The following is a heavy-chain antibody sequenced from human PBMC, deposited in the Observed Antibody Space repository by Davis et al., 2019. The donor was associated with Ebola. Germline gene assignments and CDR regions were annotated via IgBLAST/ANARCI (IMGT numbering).Heavy chain of an antibody. D-gene: IGHD3-22*01. CDR1: GFTFSSYG. CDR2: IWYDGSNK. V-gene: IGHV3-33*01. CDR3: ASSASLVVVAPFDS. J-gene: IGHJ4*02. Sequence: GGSLRLSCAASGFTFSSYGMHWVRQAPGKGLEWVAVIWYDGSNKYYADSVKGRFTISRDNAKNSLYLQMNSLRDEDTAVYYCASSASLVVVAPFDSWGQGTLVAVSS.